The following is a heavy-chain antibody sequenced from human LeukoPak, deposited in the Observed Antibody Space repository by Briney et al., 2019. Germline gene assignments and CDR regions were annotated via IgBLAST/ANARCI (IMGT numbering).Heavy chain of an antibody. Sequence: GGSLRLSCAVSGFTYGNYATSWVRQAPGKGLEWVSTINGYGSNTYYADSVKGRFSISRDNSNNTLSLQMNSLRAEDTAVYYCAKVPDYDFWNEISSSFDYWGQGTLVTVSS. D-gene: IGHD3-3*01. CDR3: AKVPDYDFWNEISSSFDY. V-gene: IGHV3-23*01. CDR1: GFTYGNYA. CDR2: INGYGSNT. J-gene: IGHJ4*02.